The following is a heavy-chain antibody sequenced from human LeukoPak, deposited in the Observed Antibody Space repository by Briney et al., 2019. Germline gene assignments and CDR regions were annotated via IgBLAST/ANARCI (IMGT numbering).Heavy chain of an antibody. CDR3: ARAAVYSSGWYFDY. CDR2: IYYSGST. CDR1: GGSISSYY. V-gene: IGHV4-59*01. D-gene: IGHD6-19*01. J-gene: IGHJ4*02. Sequence: SETLSLTCTVSGGSISSYYWSWVRQPPGKGLEWVGYIYYSGSTNYNPSLKSRVTISVDTSKNQFSLKLSSVTAADTAVYYCARAAVYSSGWYFDYWGQGTLVTVSS.